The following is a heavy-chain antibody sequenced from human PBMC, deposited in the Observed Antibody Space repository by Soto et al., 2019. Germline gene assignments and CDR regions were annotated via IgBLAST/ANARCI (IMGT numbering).Heavy chain of an antibody. CDR2: MNPRSGGS. CDR3: ARSDDSTSYHPDL. V-gene: IGHV1-2*02. J-gene: IGHJ5*02. D-gene: IGHD4-4*01. CDR1: GYTFTNYY. Sequence: ASVKVSCKASGYTFTNYYMHWLRQAPGQGLEWMGWMNPRSGGSKYAQAFQDRVTMTRDASISTAYMEMTSLRHGDTAVYFCARSDDSTSYHPDLWGPGTLVTVSS.